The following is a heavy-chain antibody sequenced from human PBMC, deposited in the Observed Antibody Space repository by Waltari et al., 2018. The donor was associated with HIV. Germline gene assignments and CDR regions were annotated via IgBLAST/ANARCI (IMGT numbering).Heavy chain of an antibody. CDR3: ARDFKGAVPIFGVVHNWFDP. V-gene: IGHV1-2*02. Sequence: HAHLLQSGAGVWRSGASVTVSCKASGDTFTATILHWVRESPGQGLEWMGWINPNSGGTNYEQKFQDRVTMTRGTSISTAYMELSRLRSGDTAVYYCARDFKGAVPIFGVVHNWFDPWGQGTLVTVSS. J-gene: IGHJ5*02. CDR2: INPNSGGT. D-gene: IGHD3-3*01. CDR1: GDTFTATI.